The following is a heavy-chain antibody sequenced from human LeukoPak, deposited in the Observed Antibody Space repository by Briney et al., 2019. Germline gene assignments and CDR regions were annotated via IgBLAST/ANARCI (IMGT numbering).Heavy chain of an antibody. V-gene: IGHV1-8*02. CDR2: MNPNRVDT. CDR3: AREGYCSAGSCYSNLSFAY. CDR1: GYTFTSYE. J-gene: IGHJ4*02. D-gene: IGHD2-15*01. Sequence: ASVKVSCKASGYTFTSYEINWVRQATGQGLEWMGWMNPNRVDTGYAQKLQGRGTMTRDMSTSTGYMGLSSLRSEDTAVYYCAREGYCSAGSCYSNLSFAYWGQGPLVTVSS.